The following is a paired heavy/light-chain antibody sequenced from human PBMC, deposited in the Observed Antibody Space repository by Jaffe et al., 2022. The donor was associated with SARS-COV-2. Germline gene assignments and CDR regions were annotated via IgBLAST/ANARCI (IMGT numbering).Heavy chain of an antibody. Sequence: EVQLVESGGGLVQPGGSLRLSCTASGFILSNYAMSWVRQAPGKGPEWVSTISDSGTRTYYADSVEGRFTVSRDNSKNTLYLQMSSLRVEDTAVYYCAKFWSDWYDLLTGYSRAYDAFGFWGQGSMVTVSS. CDR2: ISDSGTRT. J-gene: IGHJ3*01. D-gene: IGHD3-9*01. V-gene: IGHV3-23*04. CDR3: AKFWSDWYDLLTGYSRAYDAFGF. CDR1: GFILSNYA.
Light chain of an antibody. J-gene: IGKJ2*01. CDR1: QSISSW. V-gene: IGKV1-5*03. CDR2: KAS. CDR3: QQYNTLHT. Sequence: DIQMTQSPSTLSASVGDRVTITCRASQSISSWLAWYQQKPGKAPKLLIYKASTLQSGVPSRFSGSGSGTEFTLTISSLQPDDFATYYCQQYNTLHTFGQGTKLEIK.